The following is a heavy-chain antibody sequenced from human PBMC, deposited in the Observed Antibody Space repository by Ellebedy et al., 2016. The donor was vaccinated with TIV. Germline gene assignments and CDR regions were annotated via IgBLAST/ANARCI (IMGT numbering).Heavy chain of an antibody. V-gene: IGHV3-66*01. CDR2: IYSDGSA. Sequence: ESLKISCAASGFTFSSYAMSWVRQAPGKGLEWVSVIYSDGSAYYADSVKGRFTISRDNSKNTLYLQMNSLGAEDTAVYYCARGGVAAAGTYWYFDLWGRGTLVTVSS. CDR3: ARGGVAAAGTYWYFDL. J-gene: IGHJ2*01. CDR1: GFTFSSYA. D-gene: IGHD6-13*01.